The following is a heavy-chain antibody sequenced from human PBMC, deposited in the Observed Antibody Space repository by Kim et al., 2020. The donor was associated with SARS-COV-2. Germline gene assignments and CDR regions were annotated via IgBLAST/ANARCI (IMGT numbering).Heavy chain of an antibody. D-gene: IGHD3-22*01. Sequence: GGSLRLSCAASGFTFSSYWMSWVRQAPGKGLEWVANIKQDGSEKYYVDSVKGRFTISRDNAKNSLYLQMNSLRAEDTAVYYCARDLQDSSGYYYPYFDYWGQGTLVTVSS. CDR3: ARDLQDSSGYYYPYFDY. CDR2: IKQDGSEK. J-gene: IGHJ4*02. V-gene: IGHV3-7*03. CDR1: GFTFSSYW.